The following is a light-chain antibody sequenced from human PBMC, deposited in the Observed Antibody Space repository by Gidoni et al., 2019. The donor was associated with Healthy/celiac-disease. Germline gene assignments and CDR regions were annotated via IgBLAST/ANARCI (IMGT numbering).Light chain of an antibody. J-gene: IGKJ1*01. CDR1: QSISSY. CDR2: AAS. V-gene: IGKV1-39*01. CDR3: QQSYSTRPWT. Sequence: DIQMTQSPSSLSASVGDRVTITCRASQSISSYLNWYQQKPGKAPNLLIYAASSLQSWVPSRMSGSGSGTDVVLTISSLRPKDFSTYYCQQSYSTRPWTFGQGSRVEIK.